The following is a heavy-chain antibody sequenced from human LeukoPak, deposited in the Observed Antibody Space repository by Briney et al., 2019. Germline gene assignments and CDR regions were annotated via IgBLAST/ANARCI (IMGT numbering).Heavy chain of an antibody. V-gene: IGHV3-30*04. CDR1: GFTFSSYA. D-gene: IGHD3-16*02. J-gene: IGHJ6*02. CDR3: ARVSNYYYYGMDV. CDR2: ISYDGSNK. Sequence: PGRSLRLSCAASGFTFSSYAMHWVRQAPGKGLEWVAVISYDGSNKYYADSVKGRFTISRDNSKNTLYLQMNSLRAEDTAVYYCARVSNYYYYGMDVWGQGTTVTVSS.